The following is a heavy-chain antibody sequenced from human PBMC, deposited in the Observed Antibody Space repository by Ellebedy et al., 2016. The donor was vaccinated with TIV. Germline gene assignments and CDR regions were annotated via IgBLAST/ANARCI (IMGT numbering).Heavy chain of an antibody. CDR1: GFTFSSYA. Sequence: PGGSLRLSCAASGFTFSSYAMSWVRQAPGKGLEWVSAISGSGGSTYYADSVKGRFTISRDNSKNTLYLQMNSLRAEDTAVYYCAKDFSLTRDSAPGSSWGVYWGQGTLVTVSS. V-gene: IGHV3-23*01. CDR3: AKDFSLTRDSAPGSSWGVY. CDR2: ISGSGGST. J-gene: IGHJ4*02. D-gene: IGHD6-13*01.